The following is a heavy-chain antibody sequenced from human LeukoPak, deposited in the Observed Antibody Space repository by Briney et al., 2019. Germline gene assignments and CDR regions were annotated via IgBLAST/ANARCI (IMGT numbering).Heavy chain of an antibody. CDR1: GGSISSYY. CDR2: IYYTGTS. CDR3: AKSTGYGLVHI. J-gene: IGHJ3*02. D-gene: IGHD3-9*01. Sequence: SETLSLTCTVSGGSISSYYWSWSRQSPGKGLEWMGYIYYTGTSSYNPSLSSRVTMSADTSKNQFSLKLNSVTVADTAVYLCAKSTGYGLVHIWGQKTLVTVSA. V-gene: IGHV4-59*12.